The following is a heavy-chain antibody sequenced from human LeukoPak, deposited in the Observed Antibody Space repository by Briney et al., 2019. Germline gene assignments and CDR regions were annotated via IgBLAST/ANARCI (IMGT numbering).Heavy chain of an antibody. Sequence: SETLSLTCTVSGGSISSYYWSWIRQPPGKGLEWIGYIYYSGSTNYNPSLKSRVTISVDTSKNQFSLKLSSVTAADTAVYYRARFAGIVGATPLDYWGQGTLVTVSS. CDR3: ARFAGIVGATPLDY. V-gene: IGHV4-59*01. D-gene: IGHD1-26*01. CDR1: GGSISSYY. J-gene: IGHJ4*02. CDR2: IYYSGST.